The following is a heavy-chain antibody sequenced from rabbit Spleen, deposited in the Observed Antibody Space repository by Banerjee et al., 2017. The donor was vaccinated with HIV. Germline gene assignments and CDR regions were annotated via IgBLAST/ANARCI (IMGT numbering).Heavy chain of an antibody. D-gene: IGHD4-2*01. V-gene: IGHV1S45*01. J-gene: IGHJ4*01. CDR2: INAVTGKA. Sequence: QEQLKESGGGLVTPGGTLKLSCKASGFSFSNKAVMCWVRQAPGKGLEWIACINAVTGKAVYASWAKGRFTFSKTSSTTVTLQMTSLTAADMATYFCGRDVRYGGDAVYGFGLNLWGPGTLVTVS. CDR1: GFSFSNKAV. CDR3: GRDVRYGGDAVYGFGLNL.